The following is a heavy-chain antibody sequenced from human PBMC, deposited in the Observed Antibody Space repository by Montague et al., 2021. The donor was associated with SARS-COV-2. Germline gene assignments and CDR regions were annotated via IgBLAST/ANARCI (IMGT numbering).Heavy chain of an antibody. CDR1: GFSLTTSGVA. Sequence: PALVKPTQTLTLTCAVSGFSLTTSGVAVGWIRQPPGKALEWLALXFWDDDKRYSPSLRSRLTISKDTPKNQVVLTVTNMDPVDTATYYCARTRAYYYDSSGYSYCFDYWGQGTLVTVSS. V-gene: IGHV2-5*02. CDR3: ARTRAYYYDSSGYSYCFDY. D-gene: IGHD3-22*01. CDR2: XFWDDDK. J-gene: IGHJ4*02.